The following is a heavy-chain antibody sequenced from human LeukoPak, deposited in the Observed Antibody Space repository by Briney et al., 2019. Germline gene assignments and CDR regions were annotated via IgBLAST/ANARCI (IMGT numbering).Heavy chain of an antibody. D-gene: IGHD1-26*01. Sequence: ASETLSLTCAVYGGSFSGYYWSWIRQPPGKGLEWIGYIYYSGSTNYNPSLKSRVTISVDTSKNQFSLKLSSVTAADTAVYYCASGSYNYHYWGQGTLVTVSS. CDR3: ASGSYNYHY. V-gene: IGHV4-59*08. CDR2: IYYSGST. J-gene: IGHJ4*02. CDR1: GGSFSGYY.